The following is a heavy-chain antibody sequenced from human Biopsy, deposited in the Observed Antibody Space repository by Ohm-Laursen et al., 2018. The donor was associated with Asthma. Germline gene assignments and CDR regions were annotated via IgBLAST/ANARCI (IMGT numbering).Heavy chain of an antibody. CDR3: TRDRFYNSVTSESFYYGVDV. D-gene: IGHD2-21*02. V-gene: IGHV3-30*03. CDR1: GFRFPIYG. CDR2: ISYDGRET. J-gene: IGHJ6*02. Sequence: SLRLSCAASGFRFPIYGMHWVRQGPDKGPEWVALISYDGRETGYVDSVKGRFTISRDNFRNTVHLQMSSLRPEDSAVYYCTRDRFYNSVTSESFYYGVDVWGQGTTVTVSS.